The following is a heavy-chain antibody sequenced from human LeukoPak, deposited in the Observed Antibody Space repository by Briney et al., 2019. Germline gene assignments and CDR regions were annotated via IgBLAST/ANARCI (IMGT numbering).Heavy chain of an antibody. CDR1: GYTFTSYG. CDR3: ARDQRRYCSGGSCYSDY. Sequence: ASVKVSCKASGYTFTSYGISWVRQAPGQGLEWMGWISACNGNTNYAQKLQGRVTMTTDTSTSTAYMELRSLRSDDTAVYYCARDQRRYCSGGSCYSDYWGQGTLVTVSS. J-gene: IGHJ4*02. V-gene: IGHV1-18*01. D-gene: IGHD2-15*01. CDR2: ISACNGNT.